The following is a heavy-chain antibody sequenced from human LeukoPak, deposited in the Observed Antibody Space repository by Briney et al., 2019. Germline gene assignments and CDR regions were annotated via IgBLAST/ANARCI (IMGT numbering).Heavy chain of an antibody. CDR1: GGSFSGYY. CDR3: ARGDSSSWSHPARY. CDR2: INHSGST. J-gene: IGHJ4*02. V-gene: IGHV4-34*01. Sequence: SETLSLTCAVYGGSFSGYYWSWIRQPPGKGLEWIGEINHSGSTNYNPSLKSRVTISVDTSKNQFSLKLSSVTAADTAVYYCARGDSSSWSHPARYWGQGTLVTVSS. D-gene: IGHD6-13*01.